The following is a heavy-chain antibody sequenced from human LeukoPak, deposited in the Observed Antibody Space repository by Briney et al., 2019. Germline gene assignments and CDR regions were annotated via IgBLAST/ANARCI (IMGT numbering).Heavy chain of an antibody. D-gene: IGHD1-1*01. V-gene: IGHV1-18*01. CDR1: GYTFSNYG. Sequence: GASVKVSCKASGYTFSNYGISWVRQAPGQGLDWMGWITAYNGNRLYAQRFQGRITLTTDTSTNTSYMELRSLEYDDTAIYYCARDNDKVVDHWGQGTLVTVSS. CDR2: ITAYNGNR. J-gene: IGHJ4*01. CDR3: ARDNDKVVDH.